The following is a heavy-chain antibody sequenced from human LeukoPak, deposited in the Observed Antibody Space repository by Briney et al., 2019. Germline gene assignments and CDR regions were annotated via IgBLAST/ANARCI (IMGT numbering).Heavy chain of an antibody. CDR2: IRSKAYGGTT. J-gene: IGHJ6*03. Sequence: PGGSLRLSCAASGFTFSSYEMNWVRQAPGKGLEWVGFIRSKAYGGTTEYAASVEGRFTISRDDSKSIAYLQMNSLKTEDTAVYYCTRDWYYYGSGSYYRYYYYYMDVWGKGTTVTISS. V-gene: IGHV3-49*04. CDR3: TRDWYYYGSGSYYRYYYYYMDV. CDR1: GFTFSSYE. D-gene: IGHD3-10*01.